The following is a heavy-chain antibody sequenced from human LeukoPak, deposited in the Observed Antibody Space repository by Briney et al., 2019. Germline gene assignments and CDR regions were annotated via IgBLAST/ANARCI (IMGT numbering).Heavy chain of an antibody. CDR1: GGSISSYY. CDR3: ARSIAAAGRNWFDP. D-gene: IGHD6-13*01. CDR2: IYTSGST. V-gene: IGHV4-4*07. Sequence: PSETLSLTCTVSGGSISSYYWSWIRQPAGKGLEWIGRIYTSGSTNYNPSLKSRVTMSVDTSKNQFSLKLSSVTAADTAVYYCARSIAAAGRNWFDPWGQGTLVTVSS. J-gene: IGHJ5*02.